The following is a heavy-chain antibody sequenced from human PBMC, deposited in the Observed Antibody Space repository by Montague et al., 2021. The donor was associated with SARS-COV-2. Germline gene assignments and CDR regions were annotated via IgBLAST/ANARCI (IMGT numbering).Heavy chain of an antibody. V-gene: IGHV4-4*07. D-gene: IGHD3-16*01. CDR2: IYSSGSI. CDR3: ARNPGEYYGMDV. CDR1: GGSIRHYY. Sequence: SETLSLTCNVSGGSIRHYYCSRVRQPAGKGLEWIARIYSSGSINYKPALKTRITLSVDTSKNQLSLRLNSVTAANTGGYYCARNPGEYYGMDVWGQGTTVTVAS. J-gene: IGHJ6*02.